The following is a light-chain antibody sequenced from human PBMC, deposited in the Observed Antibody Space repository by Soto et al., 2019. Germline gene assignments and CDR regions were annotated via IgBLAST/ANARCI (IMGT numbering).Light chain of an antibody. CDR1: SSDVGGYNY. V-gene: IGLV2-11*01. CDR2: DVS. J-gene: IGLJ2*01. Sequence: QSALTQPRSVSGSPGQSVTISCNGTSSDVGGYNYVSWYQQHPGKAPKLMIYDVSKRPSGVPDRFSGSKSGNTASLTISGLQAEDEADYYCCSYAGSSWVFGGGTKLTVL. CDR3: CSYAGSSWV.